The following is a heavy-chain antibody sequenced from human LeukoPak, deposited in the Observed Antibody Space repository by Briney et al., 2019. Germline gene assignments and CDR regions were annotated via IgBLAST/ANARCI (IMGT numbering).Heavy chain of an antibody. Sequence: GGSLRLSCAASGFTFSSYSMNWVRQAPGKGLEWVSSISSSSSYIYYADSVKGRFTISRDNAKNSLYLQMNSLRAEDTAVYYCARAEGVDTMVRGVIITSGLQDYWGQGTLVTVSS. V-gene: IGHV3-21*01. CDR1: GFTFSSYS. CDR3: ARAEGVDTMVRGVIITSGLQDY. J-gene: IGHJ4*02. D-gene: IGHD3-10*01. CDR2: ISSSSSYI.